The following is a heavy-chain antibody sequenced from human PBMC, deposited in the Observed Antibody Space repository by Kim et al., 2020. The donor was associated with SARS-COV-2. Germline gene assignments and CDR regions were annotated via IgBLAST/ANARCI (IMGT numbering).Heavy chain of an antibody. CDR3: ARERYYYGSGSPRYYYYYGMDV. CDR2: IYYSGST. J-gene: IGHJ6*02. D-gene: IGHD3-10*01. Sequence: SETLSLTCTVSGGSISSSSYYWCWIRQPPGKGLEWIGSIYYSGSTYYNPSLKSRVTISVDTSKNQSSLKLSSVTAADTAVYYCARERYYYGSGSPRYYYYYGMDVWGQGTTVTVSS. V-gene: IGHV4-39*07. CDR1: GGSISSSSYY.